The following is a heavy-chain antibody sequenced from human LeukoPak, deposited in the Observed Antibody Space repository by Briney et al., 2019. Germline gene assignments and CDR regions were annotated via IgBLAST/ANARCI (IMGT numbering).Heavy chain of an antibody. D-gene: IGHD2-2*02. CDR2: INPSGGST. CDR3: ARSDCSSTRCYTATVWFDP. Sequence: ASVKVSCKASGYTFTSYYMHWARQAPGQGLEWMGIINPSGGSTSYAQKFQGRVTMTTDTSTSTAYMELRSLRSDDTAVYCCARSDCSSTRCYTATVWFDPWGQGTLVTVSS. CDR1: GYTFTSYY. J-gene: IGHJ5*02. V-gene: IGHV1-46*01.